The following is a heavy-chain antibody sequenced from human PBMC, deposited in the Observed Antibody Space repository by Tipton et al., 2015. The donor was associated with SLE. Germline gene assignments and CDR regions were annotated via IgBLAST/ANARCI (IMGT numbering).Heavy chain of an antibody. Sequence: TLSLTCAVYGGSFSGYYWSWIRQPPGKGLEWIGEINHSGSTNYNPSLKSRVTISVDTSKNLFSLKLSSVTAADTAVYYCARGRDIVVVPASWFDPWGQGTLVTVSS. D-gene: IGHD2-2*01. J-gene: IGHJ5*02. CDR1: GGSFSGYY. CDR2: INHSGST. CDR3: ARGRDIVVVPASWFDP. V-gene: IGHV4-34*01.